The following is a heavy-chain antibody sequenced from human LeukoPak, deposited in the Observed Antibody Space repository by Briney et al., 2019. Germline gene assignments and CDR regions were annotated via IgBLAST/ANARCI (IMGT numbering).Heavy chain of an antibody. V-gene: IGHV3-7*01. J-gene: IGHJ5*02. Sequence: GGSLRLSCAASGFSFTSYWMTWVRHAPRQGMECVANIKQDESEKFYGDSVKGRFTISRDNAKNSLYLQMNSLRVDDTAVYYCVREGELVGNWLDPWGQGTLVTVSS. D-gene: IGHD3-10*01. CDR2: IKQDESEK. CDR3: VREGELVGNWLDP. CDR1: GFSFTSYW.